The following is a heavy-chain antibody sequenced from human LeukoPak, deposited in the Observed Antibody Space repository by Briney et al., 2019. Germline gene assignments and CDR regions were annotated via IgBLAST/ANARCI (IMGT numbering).Heavy chain of an antibody. CDR2: ISFDGSNK. CDR3: ARGDIVVVPAARTDYVWGSYALDY. V-gene: IGHV3-30*04. J-gene: IGHJ4*02. Sequence: GGCLRLSCAASAFTFSSYAMDWVRQAPGKGLGWVAVISFDGSNKYYADSVKGRFTISRDNSKNTLYLQMNSLQAEDTAVYYCARGDIVVVPAARTDYVWGSYALDYWGQETLVTVSS. D-gene: IGHD2-2*01. CDR1: AFTFSSYA.